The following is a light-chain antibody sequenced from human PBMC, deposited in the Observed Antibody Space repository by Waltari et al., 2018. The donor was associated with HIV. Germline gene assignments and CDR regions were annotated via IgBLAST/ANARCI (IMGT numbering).Light chain of an antibody. Sequence: EIEMTQSPATLSVSPGERATLSCRASQSVGSNLAWYQQKPGQAPRLVISGASTRVTGIPARFSASVSGTEFTLTISSLQSEDFAVYYCQQYSNWPLTFGGGTKVEPK. CDR1: QSVGSN. CDR2: GAS. CDR3: QQYSNWPLT. J-gene: IGKJ4*01. V-gene: IGKV3-15*01.